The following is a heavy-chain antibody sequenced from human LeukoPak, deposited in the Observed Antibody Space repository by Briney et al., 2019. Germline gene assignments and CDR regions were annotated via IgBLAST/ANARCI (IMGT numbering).Heavy chain of an antibody. J-gene: IGHJ4*02. CDR2: IIPILGIA. D-gene: IGHD3-10*01. CDR1: GGTFSSYA. V-gene: IGHV1-69*04. CDR3: ARVAYYGSGSYFDY. Sequence: SVKVSCKASGGTFSSYAISWVRQAPGQGLEWMGRIIPILGIANYAQKFQGRVTITADKSTSTAYMELSSLRSEDTAVYYRARVAYYGSGSYFDYWGQGTLVTVSS.